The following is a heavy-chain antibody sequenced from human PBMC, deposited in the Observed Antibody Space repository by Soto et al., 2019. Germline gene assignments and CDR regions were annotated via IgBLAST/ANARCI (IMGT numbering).Heavy chain of an antibody. D-gene: IGHD2-15*01. CDR3: AKDSRKNNWTPDF. J-gene: IGHJ4*02. CDR1: GFTFNSFA. V-gene: IGHV3-23*01. CDR2: ITGGGGRT. Sequence: GGSLRLSCAASGFTFNSFAMTWVRQAPGKGLEWVSLITGGGGRTYYADSVKGRFTASRDNSKNTVYLQMNSLRAEDTAIYYCAKDSRKNNWTPDFWGQGTLVTVSS.